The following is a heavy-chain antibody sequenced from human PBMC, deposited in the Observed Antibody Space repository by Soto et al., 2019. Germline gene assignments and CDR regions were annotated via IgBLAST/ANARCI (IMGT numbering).Heavy chain of an antibody. J-gene: IGHJ6*02. CDR2: ISYDGSNR. D-gene: IGHD2-2*01. CDR3: AKGRCISTSCRVSYGMDV. CDR1: GFTFSDYD. Sequence: QVQLVESGGGVVQPGRSLRLSCAASGFTFSDYDMHWVRQAPGKGLEWVAVISYDGSNRYYADSVKGRFTVSRDNSRNTLYLQMNSLRPDDTAVYSCAKGRCISTSCRVSYGMDVWGQGTTVTVSS. V-gene: IGHV3-30*18.